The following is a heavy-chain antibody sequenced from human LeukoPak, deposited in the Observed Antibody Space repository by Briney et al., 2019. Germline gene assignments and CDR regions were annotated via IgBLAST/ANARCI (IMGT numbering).Heavy chain of an antibody. Sequence: GGSLRLSCAASGLTFSSYTFKWVRQAPGKGLEWVASITSTSSYIYYSDSVQGRFAVSRDNAKNSLYLQMNSLRVEDTAVFYCVRRGPNNSGLDYWGQGTLVTVSP. V-gene: IGHV3-21*01. CDR1: GLTFSSYT. J-gene: IGHJ4*02. D-gene: IGHD5-12*01. CDR3: VRRGPNNSGLDY. CDR2: ITSTSSYI.